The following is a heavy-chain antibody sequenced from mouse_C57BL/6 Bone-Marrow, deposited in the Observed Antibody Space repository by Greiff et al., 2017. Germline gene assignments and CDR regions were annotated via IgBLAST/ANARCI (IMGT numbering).Heavy chain of an antibody. CDR1: GFSLTSYG. D-gene: IGHD1-1*01. V-gene: IGHV2-9*01. CDR2: IWGGGST. J-gene: IGHJ1*03. CDR3: AKQGLDYGSSPNWYFDV. Sequence: VKLMESGPGLVAPSQRLSITCTVSGFSLTSYGVDWVRQPPGKGLEWLGVIWGGGSTNYNSALMSRLSISKDNSKSQVFLKMNSLQTDETAMYYCAKQGLDYGSSPNWYFDVWGTGTTVTVSS.